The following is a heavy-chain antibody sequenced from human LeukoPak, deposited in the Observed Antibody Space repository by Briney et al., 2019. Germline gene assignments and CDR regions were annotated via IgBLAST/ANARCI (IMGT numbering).Heavy chain of an antibody. V-gene: IGHV3-30*02. D-gene: IGHD3-10*01. CDR3: ANGPFGELTPPYYYYYYGMDV. CDR2: IRYDGSNK. J-gene: IGHJ6*02. CDR1: GFTFSSYG. Sequence: GGSLRLSCAASGFTFSSYGMHWVRQAPGKGREGVAFIRYDGSNKYYADSVKGRFTISRDNSKTTLYLQMNSLRAEDTVVYYCANGPFGELTPPYYYYYYGMDVWGQGTTVTVSS.